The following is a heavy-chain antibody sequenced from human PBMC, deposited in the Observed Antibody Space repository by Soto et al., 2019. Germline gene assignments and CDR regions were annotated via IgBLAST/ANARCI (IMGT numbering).Heavy chain of an antibody. CDR2: IKYSGTT. V-gene: IGHV4-39*01. CDR3: ARHDWAKPFDY. Sequence: SETLSLTCTVSGGSISSSRCHWGWIRQPPGKGLEWIASIKYSGTTFYNQSLKSRVTLSVDTSKNQFALKLSSVTAAETAVYYCARHDWAKPFDYWGQGTLVTVS. J-gene: IGHJ4*02. D-gene: IGHD3-9*01. CDR1: GGSISSSRCH.